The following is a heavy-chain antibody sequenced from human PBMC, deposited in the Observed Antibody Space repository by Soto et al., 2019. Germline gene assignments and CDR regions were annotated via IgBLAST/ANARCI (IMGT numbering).Heavy chain of an antibody. D-gene: IGHD3-22*01. CDR2: INHSGST. V-gene: IGHV4-39*07. Sequence: SETLSLTCTVSGGSISSSSYYWGWIRQPPGKGLEWIGEINHSGSTNYNPSLKSRVTISVDTSKNQFSLKLSSVTAADTAVYYCARGSYYDSSGYYGPWGQGTLVTVSS. CDR3: ARGSYYDSSGYYGP. CDR1: GGSISSSSYY. J-gene: IGHJ5*02.